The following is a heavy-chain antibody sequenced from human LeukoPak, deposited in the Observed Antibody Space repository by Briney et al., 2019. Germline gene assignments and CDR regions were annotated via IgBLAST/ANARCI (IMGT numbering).Heavy chain of an antibody. D-gene: IGHD5-18*01. V-gene: IGHV4-31*03. Sequence: SETLSLTCTVSGGSISSGGYYWSWIRQHPGKGLEWIGYIYYSGSTYYNPSLKSRVTISVDTSKNQFSLKLSSVTAADTAVYYCARDISYGSYWYFDLWGRGTLVTVSS. CDR1: GGSISSGGYY. J-gene: IGHJ2*01. CDR3: ARDISYGSYWYFDL. CDR2: IYYSGST.